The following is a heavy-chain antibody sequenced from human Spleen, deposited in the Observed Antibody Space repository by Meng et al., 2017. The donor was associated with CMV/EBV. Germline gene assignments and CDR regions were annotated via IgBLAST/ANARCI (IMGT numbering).Heavy chain of an antibody. CDR1: GFTFSSYW. V-gene: IGHV3-7*01. J-gene: IGHJ5*02. CDR2: IKQDGSEK. Sequence: GESLKISCAASGFTFSSYWMSWVRQAPGKGLEWVANIKQDGSEKYYVDSVKGRFTISRDNAKNSPYLQMNSLRAEDTAVYYCARDRPGPASWGQGTLVTVSS. CDR3: ARDRPGPAS. D-gene: IGHD6-6*01.